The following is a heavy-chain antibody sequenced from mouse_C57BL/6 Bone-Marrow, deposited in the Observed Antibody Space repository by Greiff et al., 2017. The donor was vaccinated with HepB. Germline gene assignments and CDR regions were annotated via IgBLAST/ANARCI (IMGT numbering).Heavy chain of an antibody. CDR2: FYPGSGSI. D-gene: IGHD2-4*01. V-gene: IGHV1-62-2*01. J-gene: IGHJ4*01. CDR3: ARHGPIYYDYPYYAMDY. CDR1: GYTFTEYT. Sequence: QVQLKESGAELVKPGASVKLSCKASGYTFTEYTIHWVKQRSGQGLEWIGWFYPGSGSIKYNEKFKDKATLTADKSSSTVYMELSRLTSEDSAVYFCARHGPIYYDYPYYAMDYWGQGTSVTVSS.